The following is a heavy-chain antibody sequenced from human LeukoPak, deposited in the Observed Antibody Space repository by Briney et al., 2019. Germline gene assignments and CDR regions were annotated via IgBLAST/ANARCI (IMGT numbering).Heavy chain of an antibody. V-gene: IGHV3-23*01. CDR2: VSGGGFVT. CDR1: GFTLSNYV. Sequence: GGSLRLSCVASGFTLSNYVMSWVRQAPGKGLEWVSGVSGGGFVTYYTDSVKGRFTISRDNSKNMVYLQMNSLRAEDTAVYYCTRRAGGNLYDLDNWGQGTLATVSS. J-gene: IGHJ4*02. CDR3: TRRAGGNLYDLDN. D-gene: IGHD2-8*02.